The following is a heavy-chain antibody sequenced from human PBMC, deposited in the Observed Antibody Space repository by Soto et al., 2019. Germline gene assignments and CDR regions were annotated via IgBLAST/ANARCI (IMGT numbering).Heavy chain of an antibody. CDR1: GGSMSSYY. CDR2: IYYSGNT. V-gene: IGHV4-59*01. Sequence: NPSETLSLTCTVSGGSMSSYYWSWIRQPPGKGLEWIGYIYYSGNTNYNPSLKSRVTMSVATPKNQFSIKLSSVTAADTAVYYCARRGYGPGFPYYYGMDGWGQGTTVT. D-gene: IGHD3-10*01. CDR3: ARRGYGPGFPYYYGMDG. J-gene: IGHJ6*02.